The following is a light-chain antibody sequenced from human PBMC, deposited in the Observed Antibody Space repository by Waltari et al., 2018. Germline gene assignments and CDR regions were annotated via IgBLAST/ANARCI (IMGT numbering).Light chain of an antibody. CDR2: GAS. CDR3: QHYVRLPVT. J-gene: IGKJ1*01. Sequence: EIVLTQSPGTLSLSPGERATLSCRASQSVGRSLAWYQQKPCQAPRLLIYGASSRATGVPDRFSCSGSGTDFSLTISRLEPEDFAVYYCQHYVRLPVTFGQGTKVEIK. CDR1: QSVGRS. V-gene: IGKV3-20*01.